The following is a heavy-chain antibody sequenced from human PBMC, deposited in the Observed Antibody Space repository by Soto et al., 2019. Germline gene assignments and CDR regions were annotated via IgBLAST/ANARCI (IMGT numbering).Heavy chain of an antibody. Sequence: QPGGSLRLSCAASGFTFSSCAMGWVRQAPGKGLDWVSGLSDSGGSIYYADSVKGRLTISRDNSKNTLYLQIHTLRAEDTAVYYCAKVSSSWYAGFFDLWGQGTLVTVSS. CDR2: LSDSGGSI. V-gene: IGHV3-23*01. D-gene: IGHD6-13*01. CDR1: GFTFSSCA. CDR3: AKVSSSWYAGFFDL. J-gene: IGHJ4*02.